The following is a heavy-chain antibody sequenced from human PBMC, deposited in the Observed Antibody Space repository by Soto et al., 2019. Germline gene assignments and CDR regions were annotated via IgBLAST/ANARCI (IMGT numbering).Heavy chain of an antibody. D-gene: IGHD6-13*01. CDR1: GGSISSHY. Sequence: SGTLSLTCTVSGGSISSHYWSWIRQPPGKGLEWIGYIYYSGSTNYNPSLKSRVTISVDTSKNQFSLKLSSVTAADTAVYYCARRYSSSFDYWGQGTLVTSPQ. CDR3: ARRYSSSFDY. V-gene: IGHV4-59*08. J-gene: IGHJ4*02. CDR2: IYYSGST.